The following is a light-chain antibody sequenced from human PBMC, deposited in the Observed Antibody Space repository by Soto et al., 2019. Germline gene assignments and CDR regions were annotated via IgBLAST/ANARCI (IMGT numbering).Light chain of an antibody. CDR1: QTVTNSY. V-gene: IGKV3-20*01. CDR2: DVS. CDR3: HHYGVSPT. Sequence: EIVLTQSPGTLSLSPGERATLSCRSSQTVTNSYLAWYQQQPGQAPRLLIYDVSSRATGIPDRFSGSGSGTDFTIAISRLESEDFAVYYCHHYGVSPTFGQGTKVEIK. J-gene: IGKJ1*01.